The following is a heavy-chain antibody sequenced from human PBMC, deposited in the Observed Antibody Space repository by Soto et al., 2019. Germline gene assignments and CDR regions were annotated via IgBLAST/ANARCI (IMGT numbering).Heavy chain of an antibody. V-gene: IGHV3-23*01. CDR2: ISSNSDTT. Sequence: EAQLLETGGGLVQPGGSLRLSCAASGFIFSTYAMNWVRQAPGEGLEWVSAISSNSDTTFYAESVRGRFTISRDNSVNTLYLQMSRLRTEDTAVYYGAHPRWYGVFDAVDIWGQGTMVTVSS. CDR3: AHPRWYGVFDAVDI. CDR1: GFIFSTYA. D-gene: IGHD4-17*01. J-gene: IGHJ3*02.